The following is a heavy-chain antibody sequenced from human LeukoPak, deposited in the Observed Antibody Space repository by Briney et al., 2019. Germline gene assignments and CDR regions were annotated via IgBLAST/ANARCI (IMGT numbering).Heavy chain of an antibody. V-gene: IGHV4-39*01. J-gene: IGHJ2*01. D-gene: IGHD6-13*01. CDR1: GGSISSYY. CDR3: ARWYSSSWYWYFDL. Sequence: SETLSLTCTVSGGSISSYYWGWIRQPPGKGLEWIGSIYYSGSTYYNPSLKSRVTISVDTSKNQFSLKLSSVTAADTAVYYCARWYSSSWYWYFDLWGRGTLVTVSS. CDR2: IYYSGST.